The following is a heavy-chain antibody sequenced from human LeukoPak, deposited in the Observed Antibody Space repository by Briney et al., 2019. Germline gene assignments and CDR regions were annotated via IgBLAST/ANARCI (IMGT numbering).Heavy chain of an antibody. CDR2: ISKSGDGA. CDR1: GFTFSSYT. Sequence: PGGSLRLSCAASGFTFSSYTMSWVRQAPGKGLEWVSAISKSGDGAYYADSVKGRFTISRDNSKNTIYLQMNSLRVEDTAVYYCAKLSGWTGWFFDYWGQGTVVAVSS. CDR3: AKLSGWTGWFFDY. V-gene: IGHV3-23*01. D-gene: IGHD6-19*01. J-gene: IGHJ4*02.